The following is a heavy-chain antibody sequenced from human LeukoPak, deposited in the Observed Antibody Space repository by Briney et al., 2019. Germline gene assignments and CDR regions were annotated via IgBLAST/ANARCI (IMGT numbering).Heavy chain of an antibody. CDR2: ISSSGSTI. D-gene: IGHD2-21*01. CDR3: ARDESDSPNYYYYGMDV. J-gene: IGHJ6*02. V-gene: IGHV3-48*03. CDR1: GFTFSSYE. Sequence: GGSLRLSCAAPGFTFSSYEMNWVRQAPGKGLEWVSYISSSGSTIYYADSVKGRFTISRDNAKNSLYLQMNSLRAEDTAVYYCARDESDSPNYYYYGMDVWGQGTTVTVSS.